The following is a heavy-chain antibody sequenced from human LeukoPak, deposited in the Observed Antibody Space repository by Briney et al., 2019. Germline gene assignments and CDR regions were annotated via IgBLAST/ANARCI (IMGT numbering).Heavy chain of an antibody. CDR1: GGSISSYY. CDR3: ARAHYAISTAAFDI. V-gene: IGHV4-59*01. CDR2: IYYSGST. D-gene: IGHD3-16*01. Sequence: SETLSLTCTVSGGSISSYYWSWIRQPPGKGLEWIGYIYYSGSTNYNPPLKSRVTISVDTSKNQFSLKLSSVTAADTAVYYCARAHYAISTAAFDIWGQGTMVTVPS. J-gene: IGHJ3*02.